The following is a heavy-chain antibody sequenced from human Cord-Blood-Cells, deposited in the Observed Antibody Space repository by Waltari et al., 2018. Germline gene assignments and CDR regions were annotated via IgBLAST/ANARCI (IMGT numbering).Heavy chain of an antibody. V-gene: IGHV1-69*04. Sequence: QVQLVQSGAEVKKPGSSVKVSCKASGGTFSSYAISWVRQAPGQGLGWMGGLIPVRGIANYAKKFQGRVTITADEATSTAYMELRSLRSEDTAVYYCARDMREWIEWKGWFDPWGQGTLVTVSS. CDR3: ARDMREWIEWKGWFDP. CDR2: LIPVRGIA. D-gene: IGHD5-12*01. CDR1: GGTFSSYA. J-gene: IGHJ5*02.